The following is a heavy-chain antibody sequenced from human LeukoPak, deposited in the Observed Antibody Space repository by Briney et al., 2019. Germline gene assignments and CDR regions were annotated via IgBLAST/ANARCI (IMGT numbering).Heavy chain of an antibody. D-gene: IGHD6-13*01. CDR1: GFTFSSYA. Sequence: PGGSLRLSCAASGFTFSSYAMSWVRQAPGKGLEWVSTISGSGGTTYYAASVKGRFTISRDSSKNTLYLQMNSLRAEDTAVYNCAKGGSSSWNAFDIWGQGTMVTVSS. J-gene: IGHJ3*02. V-gene: IGHV3-23*01. CDR3: AKGGSSSWNAFDI. CDR2: ISGSGGTT.